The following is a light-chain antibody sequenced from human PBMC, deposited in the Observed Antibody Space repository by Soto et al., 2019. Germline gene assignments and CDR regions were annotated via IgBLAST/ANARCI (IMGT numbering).Light chain of an antibody. Sequence: EIVLTQSPGTLSLSPGESATLSCRASQSVSSSYLAWFQQKPGQAPRLLIYGASSRATGIPDKFSGSGSGTDFTLTISRLEPEDFAVFYCQMYGSTFRTFGQGTKVDIK. CDR2: GAS. V-gene: IGKV3-20*01. CDR1: QSVSSSY. J-gene: IGKJ1*01. CDR3: QMYGSTFRT.